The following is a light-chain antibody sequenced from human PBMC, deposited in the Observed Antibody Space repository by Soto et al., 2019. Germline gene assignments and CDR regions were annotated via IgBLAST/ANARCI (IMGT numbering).Light chain of an antibody. CDR2: DAF. CDR3: NQRQSCPRT. CDR1: QSISNS. Sequence: DIVLTQSPATLSLSPGERATLSCRASQSISNSLAWYQQKPGQAPRLIINDAFNRATGIPARFSGSGSGTDFNLTIIGLEPEDFAVYYCNQRQSCPRTCGQGTKVDVK. J-gene: IGKJ1*01. V-gene: IGKV3-11*01.